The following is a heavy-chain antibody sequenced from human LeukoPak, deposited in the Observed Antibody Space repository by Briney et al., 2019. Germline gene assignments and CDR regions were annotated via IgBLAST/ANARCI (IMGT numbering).Heavy chain of an antibody. J-gene: IGHJ3*01. D-gene: IGHD6-19*01. CDR3: ARVQWLPLDVFNF. CDR2: IHYSGST. V-gene: IGHV4-59*01. CDR1: GGSLSSSY. Sequence: PSETLSLTCTVSGGSLSSSYWSWIRQPPGKGLEWIGYIHYSGSTDFNPSLKSRVTISVDTSKNQFSLKMNSVTAADTAIYYCARVQWLPLDVFNFWGQGTMVTVSS.